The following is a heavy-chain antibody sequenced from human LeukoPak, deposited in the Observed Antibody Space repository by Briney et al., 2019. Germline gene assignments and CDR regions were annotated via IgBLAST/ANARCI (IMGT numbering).Heavy chain of an antibody. CDR2: INPNSGGT. V-gene: IGHV1-2*02. CDR3: ARDLGSSDEGRYWFDP. D-gene: IGHD6-13*01. Sequence: ASVKVSCKASGYTFTGYYMHWVRQAPGQGLEWMGWINPNSGGTNYAQKFQGRATMTRDTSISTAYMELSRLRSDDTAVYYCARDLGSSDEGRYWFDPWGQGTLVTVSS. CDR1: GYTFTGYY. J-gene: IGHJ5*02.